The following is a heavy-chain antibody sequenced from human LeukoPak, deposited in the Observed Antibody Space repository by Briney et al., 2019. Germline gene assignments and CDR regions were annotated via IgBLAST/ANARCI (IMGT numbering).Heavy chain of an antibody. CDR2: ITGNGAST. J-gene: IGHJ4*02. Sequence: GGSLRLSCAASGFTFSGYAMTWVRQPPGKGLEWVSGITGNGASTHYADSVKGRFTISRDNSKNIVYLQMNSLRAEDTAIYYCAKEYTGTFSPFPSYFDNWGQGTLVTVSS. CDR3: AKEYTGTFSPFPSYFDN. CDR1: GFTFSGYA. V-gene: IGHV3-23*01. D-gene: IGHD1-26*01.